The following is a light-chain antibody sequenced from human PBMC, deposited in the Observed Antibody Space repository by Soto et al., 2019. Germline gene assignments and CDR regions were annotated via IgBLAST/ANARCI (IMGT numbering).Light chain of an antibody. CDR2: EGS. CDR3: CAYAGSSTFYV. Sequence: LTQPASVSGSPGQSITISCTGTSSDVGSYNLVSWYQQHPGKAPKLMIYEGSKRPPGVSNRFSGSKSGNTASLTISGLQAEDEADYYCCAYAGSSTFYVFGIGTKVTVL. J-gene: IGLJ1*01. CDR1: SSDVGSYNL. V-gene: IGLV2-23*01.